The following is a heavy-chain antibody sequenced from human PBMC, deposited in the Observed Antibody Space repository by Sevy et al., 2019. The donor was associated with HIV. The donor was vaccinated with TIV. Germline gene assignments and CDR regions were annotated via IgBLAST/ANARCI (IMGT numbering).Heavy chain of an antibody. Sequence: GGSLRLSCTASGFSFSDYYMSWIRQAPGKGLEWISYISTSSGFTDYEDSVKGRFTISRDNAKNSLYLQMNSLRADDTAVYFCARVRYNYGQKYFDYWGQGTLVTVSS. J-gene: IGHJ4*02. CDR1: GFSFSDYY. D-gene: IGHD5-18*01. CDR3: ARVRYNYGQKYFDY. V-gene: IGHV3-11*06. CDR2: ISTSSGFT.